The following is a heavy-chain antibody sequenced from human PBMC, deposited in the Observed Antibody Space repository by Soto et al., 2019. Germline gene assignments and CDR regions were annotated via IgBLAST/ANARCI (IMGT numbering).Heavy chain of an antibody. CDR3: VRDGSKTLRDWFDP. CDR1: GGSISKFY. J-gene: IGHJ5*02. D-gene: IGHD4-17*01. V-gene: IGHV4-4*07. Sequence: SETLSLTCSVSGGSISKFYWSWIRKTAGKGLEWMGRVYATGTTDYNPSLRSRVAMSVDISKKTFSLRLTSVTAADTGVYYCVRDGSKTLRDWFDPWGQGKLVTVSS. CDR2: VYATGTT.